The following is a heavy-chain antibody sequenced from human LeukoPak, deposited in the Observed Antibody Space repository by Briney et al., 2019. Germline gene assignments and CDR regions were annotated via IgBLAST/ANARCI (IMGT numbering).Heavy chain of an antibody. Sequence: GGSLRLSCAASGFTFSSYWMSWVRQAPGKGLEWVANIKQAGSEKYYVDSVKGRFTISRDNAKNTLYLQMNSLRAEDTAVYYCARVGYYDFWSGQEENWFDPWGQGTLVTVSS. J-gene: IGHJ5*02. CDR2: IKQAGSEK. V-gene: IGHV3-7*01. CDR1: GFTFSSYW. CDR3: ARVGYYDFWSGQEENWFDP. D-gene: IGHD3-3*01.